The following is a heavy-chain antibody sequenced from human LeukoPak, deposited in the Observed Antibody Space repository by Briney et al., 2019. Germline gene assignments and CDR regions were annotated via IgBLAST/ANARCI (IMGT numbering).Heavy chain of an antibody. D-gene: IGHD5-12*01. CDR3: ARLYGGYSGYDPDWFDP. CDR2: IYYSGST. Sequence: KASETLSLTCTVSGGSISSYYWSWIRQPPGKGLEWIGYIYYSGSTNYNPSLKSRVTISVDTSKNQFSLKLSSVTAADTAVYYCARLYGGYSGYDPDWFDPWGQGTLATVSS. V-gene: IGHV4-59*01. CDR1: GGSISSYY. J-gene: IGHJ5*02.